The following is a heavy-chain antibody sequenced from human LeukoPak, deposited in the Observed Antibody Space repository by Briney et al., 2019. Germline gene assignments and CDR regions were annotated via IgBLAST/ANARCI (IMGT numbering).Heavy chain of an antibody. CDR1: GLTFSSHW. V-gene: IGHV3-74*01. J-gene: IGHJ4*02. CDR2: ITNDGSST. CDR3: AKSPYYGATTRGYYFDY. Sequence: PGGSLRLSCAASGLTFSSHWMHWVRQAPGKGLVWVSRITNDGSSTTYADSVKGRFTISRDNSKNTLYLQMNSLRAEDTAVYYCAKSPYYGATTRGYYFDYWGQGTLVTVSS. D-gene: IGHD1-26*01.